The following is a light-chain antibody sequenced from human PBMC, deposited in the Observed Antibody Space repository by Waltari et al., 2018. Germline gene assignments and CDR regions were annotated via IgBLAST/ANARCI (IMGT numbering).Light chain of an antibody. CDR2: GAL. CDR3: QQYGSSPLT. Sequence: EIVLTQSPGTLSLSPGDRASLSCRASQSVSRSYLAWYQQKPGQPPRLLIYGALSRATGIPDRFSGSGSGTDFTLTISRLEPEDFAVYYCQQYGSSPLTFGGGTKVEIK. CDR1: QSVSRSY. J-gene: IGKJ4*01. V-gene: IGKV3-20*01.